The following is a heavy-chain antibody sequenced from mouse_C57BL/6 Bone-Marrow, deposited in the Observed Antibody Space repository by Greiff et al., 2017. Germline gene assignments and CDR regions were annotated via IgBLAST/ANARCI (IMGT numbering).Heavy chain of an antibody. V-gene: IGHV1-19*01. D-gene: IGHD1-1*01. CDR2: INPYNGGT. CDR1: GYTFTDYY. Sequence: VQLKESGPVLVKPGASVKMSCKASGYTFTDYYMNWVKQSHGKSLEWIGVINPYNGGTSYNQKFKGKATLTVDKSSSTAYMELNSLTSEDSAVYYCAKLLRYGYWGQGTTLTVSS. J-gene: IGHJ2*01. CDR3: AKLLRYGY.